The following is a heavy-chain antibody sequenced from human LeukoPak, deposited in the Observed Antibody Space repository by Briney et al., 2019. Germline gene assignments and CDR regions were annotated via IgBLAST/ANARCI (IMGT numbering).Heavy chain of an antibody. CDR1: GYTFTDYY. CDR2: VDPEDGET. Sequence: ASVKISCKVSGYTFTDYYMHWVQQAPGKGLEWMGLVDPEDGETIYAEKFQGRVTITADTSTDTAYKELSSLRSEDTAVYYCATGSGSYHDYWGQGTLVTVSS. D-gene: IGHD1-26*01. V-gene: IGHV1-69-2*01. CDR3: ATGSGSYHDY. J-gene: IGHJ4*02.